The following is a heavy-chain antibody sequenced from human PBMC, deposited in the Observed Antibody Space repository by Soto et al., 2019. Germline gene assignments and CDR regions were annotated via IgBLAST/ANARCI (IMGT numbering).Heavy chain of an antibody. CDR1: GGTFSSYT. D-gene: IGHD3-22*01. CDR3: ARDRHYYDSRGYYYYFDS. CDR2: IIPILGIA. Sequence: QVQLVQSGAEVKKPGSSVKVSCKASGGTFSSYTISWVRQAPGQGLEWMGRIIPILGIANYAQKFQGRVKIPADNSTSTAYMELSSLRSEDTAVYYCARDRHYYDSRGYYYYFDSWGQGTLVTVSS. J-gene: IGHJ4*02. V-gene: IGHV1-69*08.